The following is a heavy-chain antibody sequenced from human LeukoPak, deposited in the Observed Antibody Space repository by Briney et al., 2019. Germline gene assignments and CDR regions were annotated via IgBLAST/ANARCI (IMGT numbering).Heavy chain of an antibody. CDR1: GFTFSTYT. D-gene: IGHD2-2*01. J-gene: IGHJ4*02. CDR3: ARGYQRPDY. CDR2: ISSSSNNI. V-gene: IGHV3-21*01. Sequence: GGSLRLSCAASGFTFSTYTMNWVRQAPGKGLEWVSSISSSSNNINYADSVKGRFTISRDNAMNSVHLQMNSLRVEDTAVYYCARGYQRPDYWGQGTLITDSS.